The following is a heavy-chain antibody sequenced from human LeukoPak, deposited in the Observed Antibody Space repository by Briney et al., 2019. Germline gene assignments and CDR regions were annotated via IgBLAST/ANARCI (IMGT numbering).Heavy chain of an antibody. Sequence: PGGSLRLSCAASGFTVSSNYMSWVRQAPGKGLEWVSAISGSGGSTYYADSVKGRFTISRDNSKNTLYLQMNSLRAEDTAVYYCAKARSGSFDFDYWGQGTLVTVSS. CDR2: ISGSGGST. D-gene: IGHD1-26*01. CDR1: GFTVSSNY. CDR3: AKARSGSFDFDY. J-gene: IGHJ4*02. V-gene: IGHV3-23*01.